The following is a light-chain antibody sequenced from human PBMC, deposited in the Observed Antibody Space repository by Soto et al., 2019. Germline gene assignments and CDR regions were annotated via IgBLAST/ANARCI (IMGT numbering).Light chain of an antibody. V-gene: IGKV1D-12*01. J-gene: IGKJ4*01. CDR3: QQADSFPLT. CDR1: QYISNW. Sequence: DIQMTQSPSSVSASVGDRIIITCRASQYISNWLAWYQQKPGEAPKLLISAASRLHGGVPSRFSGSGSGTDFTLTINNLQPEDFATYYCQQADSFPLTFGGGTKVEVK. CDR2: AAS.